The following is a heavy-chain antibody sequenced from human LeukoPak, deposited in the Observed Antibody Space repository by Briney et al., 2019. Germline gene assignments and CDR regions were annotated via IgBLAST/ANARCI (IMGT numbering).Heavy chain of an antibody. V-gene: IGHV3-23*01. Sequence: GGSLRLSCAASGFTFSNYAMSWVRQAPGKGLDWVSATSGSGDSTYYADSVKGRFTVSRDNSKNTLYLQMNSLTPEDTAVYYCAKDQGLGYCSGGNCYGGSYYFDYWGQGTLVTVSS. D-gene: IGHD2-15*01. J-gene: IGHJ4*02. CDR3: AKDQGLGYCSGGNCYGGSYYFDY. CDR1: GFTFSNYA. CDR2: TSGSGDST.